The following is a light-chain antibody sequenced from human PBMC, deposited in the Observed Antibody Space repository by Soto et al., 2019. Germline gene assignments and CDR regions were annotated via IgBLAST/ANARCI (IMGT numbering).Light chain of an antibody. CDR3: QQSYSTTIT. V-gene: IGKV1-39*01. J-gene: IGKJ5*01. Sequence: DSQMTQSPSSLYASGGDRVTITCRASQSISSYLNWYHKKKGKAPKXXIYAASSLQSGVPSRFSGSGYGTDFNLTISSLQTEDFATYYCQQSYSTTITFGQGTRLEIK. CDR2: AAS. CDR1: QSISSY.